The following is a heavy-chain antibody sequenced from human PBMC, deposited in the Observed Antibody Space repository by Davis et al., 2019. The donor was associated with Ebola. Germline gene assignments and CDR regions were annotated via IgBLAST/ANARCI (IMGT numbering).Heavy chain of an antibody. J-gene: IGHJ5*02. CDR1: GFTFSSYS. CDR3: ASRGTPGSPFGWFDP. Sequence: GESLKISCAASGFTFSSYSMNWVRQAPGKGLEWVANIKQDGSEKYYVDSVKGRFTISRDNAKNSLYLQMNSLRAEDTAVYYCASRGTPGSPFGWFDPWGQGTLVTVSS. CDR2: IKQDGSEK. D-gene: IGHD1-26*01. V-gene: IGHV3-7*01.